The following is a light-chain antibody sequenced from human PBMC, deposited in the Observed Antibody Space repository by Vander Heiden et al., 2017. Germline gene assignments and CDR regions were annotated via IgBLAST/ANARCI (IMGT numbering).Light chain of an antibody. J-gene: IGLJ3*02. CDR1: KIGSKT. V-gene: IGLV3-21*02. CDR3: QVWDSRSDQGV. CDR2: DDA. Sequence: SYVLTQPPSVSVAPGQTATITCGGNKIGSKTLHWYQQKAGQAPVLGGFDDADRPSGIPERFSGSNSGNTATLTITRVEAGDEADYDGQVWDSRSDQGVCGGGTKLT.